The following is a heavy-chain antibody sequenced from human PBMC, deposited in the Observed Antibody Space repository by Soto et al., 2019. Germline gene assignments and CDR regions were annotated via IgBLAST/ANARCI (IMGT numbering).Heavy chain of an antibody. Sequence: SETLSLTCAVSGASISGSYYYWAWLRQSPGKGPEWIGRVFYTGFTSYNPSLESRVPVSVDTSKSQFSLKLSAVTAADTAVYYCATSQKGYNWNYFDHWGQGALVTVSS. V-gene: IGHV4-39*01. CDR1: GASISGSYYY. CDR3: ATSQKGYNWNYFDH. CDR2: VFYTGFT. D-gene: IGHD1-20*01. J-gene: IGHJ4*02.